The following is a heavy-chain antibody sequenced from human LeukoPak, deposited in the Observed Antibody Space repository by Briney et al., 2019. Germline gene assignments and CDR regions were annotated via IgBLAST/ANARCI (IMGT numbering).Heavy chain of an antibody. CDR1: GFTFNSFA. D-gene: IGHD3-16*02. V-gene: IGHV3-23*01. CDR3: AKSLGVGGYTRYKGFDQ. CDR2: ISGSDGTS. Sequence: GGSRRLSGAASGFTFNSFAMNWVRQAPGKGLEWVSSISGSDGTSHYADFVKGRFTISRDNSKNTLYLQMNSLRAEDTAAYYCAKSLGVGGYTRYKGFDQWGQGTLVVVSS. J-gene: IGHJ4*02.